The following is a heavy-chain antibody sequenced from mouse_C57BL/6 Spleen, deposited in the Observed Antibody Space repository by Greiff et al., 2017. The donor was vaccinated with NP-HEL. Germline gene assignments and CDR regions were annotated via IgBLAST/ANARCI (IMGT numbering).Heavy chain of an antibody. CDR2: FDPSDSYT. CDR3: ARRDYYGSSFDY. D-gene: IGHD1-1*01. J-gene: IGHJ2*01. CDR1: GYTFTSYW. Sequence: QVQLQQPGAELVMPGASVKLSCKASGYTFTSYWMHWVKQRPGQGLEWIGEFDPSDSYTNYNQKFKGKSTLTVDKSSSTAYMQLSSLTSEDSAVYYCARRDYYGSSFDYWGQGTTLTVSS. V-gene: IGHV1-69*01.